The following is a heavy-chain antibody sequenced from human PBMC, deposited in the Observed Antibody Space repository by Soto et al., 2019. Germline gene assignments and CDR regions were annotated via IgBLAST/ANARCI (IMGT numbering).Heavy chain of an antibody. Sequence: TSETLSLTCTVSGGSISNCYWSWIRQPPGKGLEWIGYIYYSGSTSYNPSLKSRVTISVDTSKNQFSLKLSSVTAADTAVYHCARGTLQQLVRLTDAFDIWGQGTMVTVSS. D-gene: IGHD6-13*01. CDR1: GGSISNCY. V-gene: IGHV4-59*01. J-gene: IGHJ3*02. CDR2: IYYSGST. CDR3: ARGTLQQLVRLTDAFDI.